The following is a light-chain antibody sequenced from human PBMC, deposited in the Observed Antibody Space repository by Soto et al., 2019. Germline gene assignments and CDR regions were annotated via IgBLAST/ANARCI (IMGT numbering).Light chain of an antibody. V-gene: IGLV6-57*04. CDR2: EDD. Sequence: NFMLTQPHSVSGSPGKTVTISCTRSGGSIGTNFVQWYQQRPGSAPTTVISEDDQRPSGVPDRFSGSIDSSSNSASLTISGLRTEDEADYSCQSYDDSNHVVFGGGTKLTVL. CDR3: QSYDDSNHVV. J-gene: IGLJ2*01. CDR1: GGSIGTNF.